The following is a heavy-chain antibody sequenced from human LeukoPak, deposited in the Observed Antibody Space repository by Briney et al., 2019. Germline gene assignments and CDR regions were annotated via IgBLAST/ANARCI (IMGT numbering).Heavy chain of an antibody. Sequence: NPSETLSLTCTVSGGSISSYYWSWIRQPPGKGLEWIGYIYYSGSTNYNPSLKSRVTISVDTSKNQFSLKLSSVTAADTAVYYCARGMSIAARGPVNDYWGQGTLVTVSS. D-gene: IGHD6-6*01. CDR2: IYYSGST. V-gene: IGHV4-59*01. J-gene: IGHJ4*02. CDR3: ARGMSIAARGPVNDY. CDR1: GGSISSYY.